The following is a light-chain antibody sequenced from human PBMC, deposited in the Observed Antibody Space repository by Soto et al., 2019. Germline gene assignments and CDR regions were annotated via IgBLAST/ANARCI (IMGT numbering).Light chain of an antibody. CDR1: QSISSY. CDR3: QQRSKCPLT. Sequence: EIVLTQSPATLSLSPGERATLSCRASQSISSYLGWYQQKPGQAPRLLIYDASNRAAGISARFSGSGSGTDFTLTISSHEPEDFAVYYCQQRSKCPLTFGGGTKVEIK. V-gene: IGKV3-11*01. CDR2: DAS. J-gene: IGKJ4*01.